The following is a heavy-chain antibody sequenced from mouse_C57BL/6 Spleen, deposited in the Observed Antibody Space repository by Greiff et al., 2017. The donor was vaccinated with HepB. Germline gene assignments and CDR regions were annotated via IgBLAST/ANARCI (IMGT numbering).Heavy chain of an antibody. V-gene: IGHV1-7*01. CDR1: GYTFTSYW. Sequence: VQLQQSGAELAKPGASVKLSCKASGYTFTSYWMHWVKQRPGQGLEWIGYINPSSGYTKYNQKFKDKATLTADKSSSTAYMQLSSLTYEDSAVYYCARSHDDDRSYFDYWGQGTTLTVSS. D-gene: IGHD2-4*01. J-gene: IGHJ2*01. CDR2: INPSSGYT. CDR3: ARSHDDDRSYFDY.